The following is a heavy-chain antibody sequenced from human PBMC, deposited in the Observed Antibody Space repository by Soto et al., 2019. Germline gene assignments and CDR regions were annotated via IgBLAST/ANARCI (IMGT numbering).Heavy chain of an antibody. D-gene: IGHD6-19*01. Sequence: EASVKVSCKASGYTFTSYAMHWVRQAPGQRLEWMGWINAGNGNTKYSQKFQGRVTITRDTSASTAYMELSSLRSEDTAVYYCARVRQQWLVSAHYFDCWGQGTLVTVSS. CDR1: GYTFTSYA. CDR3: ARVRQQWLVSAHYFDC. J-gene: IGHJ4*02. CDR2: INAGNGNT. V-gene: IGHV1-3*01.